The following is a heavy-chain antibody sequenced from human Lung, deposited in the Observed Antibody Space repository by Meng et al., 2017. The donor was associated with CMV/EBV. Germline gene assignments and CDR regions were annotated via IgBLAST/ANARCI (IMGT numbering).Heavy chain of an antibody. Sequence: GGSLRLXCAASGFTFSSYVMSWVRQAPGKGLEWVSAISGSGGITYYADSVKGRFTISRDNSKNTLYLEINSLRAEDTAEYYCAKDEAVYAISPFDYWGQGTXVTVSS. CDR1: GFTFSSYV. D-gene: IGHD2-8*01. CDR2: ISGSGGIT. CDR3: AKDEAVYAISPFDY. J-gene: IGHJ4*02. V-gene: IGHV3-23*01.